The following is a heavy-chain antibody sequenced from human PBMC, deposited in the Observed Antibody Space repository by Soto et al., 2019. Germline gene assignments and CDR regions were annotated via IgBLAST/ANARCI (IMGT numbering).Heavy chain of an antibody. J-gene: IGHJ6*02. CDR3: GKDFCSGSSIYGMDV. V-gene: IGHV3-9*01. CDR2: INWHSNAM. Sequence: PGRAVRVYCAYSGFTFVDYAMNWVRQAPGKGLEWVSGINWHSNAMGYADSVKGRVTISRDNAKNSLYLQMNSLSAEDTAFYYCGKDFCSGSSIYGMDVWGQGTTVTVSS. CDR1: GFTFVDYA. D-gene: IGHD3-3*01.